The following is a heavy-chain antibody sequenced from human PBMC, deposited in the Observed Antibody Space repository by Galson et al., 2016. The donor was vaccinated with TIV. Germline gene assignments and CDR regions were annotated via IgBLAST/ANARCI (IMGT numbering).Heavy chain of an antibody. J-gene: IGHJ5*02. CDR1: GVTFSYFA. V-gene: IGHV1-69*13. CDR3: ARGRGIYDSSGYFLFDH. D-gene: IGHD3-22*01. CDR2: IVPMFGTT. Sequence: SVKFSCKASGVTFSYFAFSWVRQAPGQGLEWMGGIVPMFGTTNYAQKFQGRVTISADESTTTAYLELSSLRSEDTAVYYCARGRGIYDSSGYFLFDHWGQGTL.